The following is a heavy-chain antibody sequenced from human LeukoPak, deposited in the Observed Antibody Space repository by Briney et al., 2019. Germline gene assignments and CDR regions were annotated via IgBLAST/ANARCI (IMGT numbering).Heavy chain of an antibody. CDR2: INSDGSST. CDR3: ARAVGSSGYPFDY. J-gene: IGHJ4*02. CDR1: GFTFSSYW. Sequence: GGSLRLSCAASGFTFSSYWMHWVRQAPGEGLVWVSRINSDGSSTSYADSVKGRFTISRDNAKNTLYLQMNSLRAEDTAVYYCARAVGSSGYPFDYWGQGTLVTVSS. V-gene: IGHV3-74*01. D-gene: IGHD3-22*01.